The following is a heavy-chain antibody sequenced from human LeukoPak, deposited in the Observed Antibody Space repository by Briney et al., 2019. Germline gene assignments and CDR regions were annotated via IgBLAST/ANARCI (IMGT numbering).Heavy chain of an antibody. CDR3: ASVEYSSSIYYMDV. V-gene: IGHV4-39*07. J-gene: IGHJ6*03. CDR2: IYYSGST. CDR1: GGSTSSSSYY. Sequence: SETLSLTCTVSGGSTSSSSYYWGWIRQPPGKGLEWIGSIYYSGSTYYNPSLKSRVTISVDTSKNQFSLKLSSVTAADTAVYYCASVEYSSSIYYMDVWGKGTTVTVSS. D-gene: IGHD6-6*01.